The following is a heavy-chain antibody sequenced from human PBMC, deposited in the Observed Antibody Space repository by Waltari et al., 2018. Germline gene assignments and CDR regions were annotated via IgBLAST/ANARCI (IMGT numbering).Heavy chain of an antibody. CDR2: IRSSSIYK. Sequence: ELQLVESGGGLVKPGGSLRLSCAASGFTFSSYSMNWVRQPPGKGLDWVSSIRSSSIYKYYADSAKGRFTTARDKAKNSLYMQTNRLRAEETAVYYCAGCAGRIAARAIPFDYWGQGTLVTVSS. CDR3: AGCAGRIAARAIPFDY. V-gene: IGHV3-21*01. D-gene: IGHD6-6*01. J-gene: IGHJ4*02. CDR1: GFTFSSYS.